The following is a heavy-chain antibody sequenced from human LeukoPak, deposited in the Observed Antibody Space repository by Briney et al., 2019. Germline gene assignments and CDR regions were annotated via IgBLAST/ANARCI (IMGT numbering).Heavy chain of an antibody. D-gene: IGHD2-2*01. J-gene: IGHJ3*02. V-gene: IGHV3-30*03. CDR1: GFTFDDYS. Sequence: GGSLRLSCEASGFTFDDYSMSWVRQAPGKGLEWVAVISYDGSNKYYADSVKGRFTISRDNSKNTLHLQMNTLRVEDTAVYYCARGQYCSSTSCYVIGAFDIWGQGTMVAVSS. CDR3: ARGQYCSSTSCYVIGAFDI. CDR2: ISYDGSNK.